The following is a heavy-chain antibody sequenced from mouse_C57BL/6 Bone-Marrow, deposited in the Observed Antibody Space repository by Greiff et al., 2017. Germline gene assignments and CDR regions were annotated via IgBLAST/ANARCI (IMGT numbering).Heavy chain of an antibody. CDR3: ARRNYGSSLSYAIDY. CDR1: GYTFTDYY. CDR2: INPYNGGT. D-gene: IGHD1-1*01. V-gene: IGHV1-19*01. Sequence: VQLQQSGPVLVKPGASVKMSCKASGYTFTDYYMNWVKQSHGKSLEWIGVINPYNGGTSYNQKFKGKATLTVDKSSSTAYMELNSLTSEDSAVYYCARRNYGSSLSYAIDYWGQGTSVTVSS. J-gene: IGHJ4*01.